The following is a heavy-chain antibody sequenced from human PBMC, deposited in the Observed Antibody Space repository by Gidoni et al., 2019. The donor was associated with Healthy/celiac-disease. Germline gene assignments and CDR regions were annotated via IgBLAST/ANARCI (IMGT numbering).Heavy chain of an antibody. CDR3: ARSMVATGGGDAFDI. J-gene: IGHJ3*02. Sequence: QVQLVESGGGVVQPGRSLRLSCAASGFTFSSYAMHWVRQAPGKGLEWVAVIANDGRNKNYADSVKGRFTISRDNSKNTLYLQMNSLRAEETAVYYCARSMVATGGGDAFDIWGQGTMVTVSS. CDR2: IANDGRNK. D-gene: IGHD5-12*01. V-gene: IGHV3-30*04. CDR1: GFTFSSYA.